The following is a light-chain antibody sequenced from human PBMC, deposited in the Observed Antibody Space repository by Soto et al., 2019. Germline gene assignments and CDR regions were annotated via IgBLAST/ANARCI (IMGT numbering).Light chain of an antibody. CDR3: SSYTGTSTPYV. CDR2: EVS. V-gene: IGLV2-14*01. J-gene: IGLJ1*01. CDR1: SSDVGGYSY. Sequence: QSVLTQPASVSGSPGQSITISCTGTSSDVGGYSYVSWYQQHPGKAPKLMIYEVSNRPSGVSNRFSGSKSGNTASLTISGLQAEDEADYYCSSYTGTSTPYVFGTGTRSPS.